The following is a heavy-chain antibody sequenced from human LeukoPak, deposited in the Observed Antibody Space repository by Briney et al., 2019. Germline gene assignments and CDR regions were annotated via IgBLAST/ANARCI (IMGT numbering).Heavy chain of an antibody. CDR1: GFTFSGYI. CDR2: IGTSGNTI. Sequence: GGSLRLSCAASGFTFSGYIMNWVRQAPGKGLEWVSFIGTSGNTIYYADSVKGRFTVSRDNAKNSLYLQMNSLRAEDTAVYYGARDQSLDYLVQVTLVIV. V-gene: IGHV3-48*01. CDR3: ARDQSLDY. J-gene: IGHJ4*02.